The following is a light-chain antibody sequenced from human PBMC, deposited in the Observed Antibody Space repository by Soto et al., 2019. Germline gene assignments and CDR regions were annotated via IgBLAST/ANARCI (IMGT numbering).Light chain of an antibody. Sequence: EIVLTQSPGTLSLSPGERATLSCRASQSVSNNYLAWYHQKPGQAPRLLIYGASNRATGIPARFSGSGSGTDFPLTISSLEPEDFAVYYCQQRSNWPPTFGQGTKVDIK. J-gene: IGKJ1*01. CDR2: GAS. CDR3: QQRSNWPPT. CDR1: QSVSNNY. V-gene: IGKV3-11*01.